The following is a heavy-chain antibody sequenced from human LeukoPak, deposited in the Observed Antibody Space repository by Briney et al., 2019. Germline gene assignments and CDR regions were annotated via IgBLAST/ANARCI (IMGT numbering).Heavy chain of an antibody. Sequence: GGSLRLSCAVSGFTFSRYWMHWVRQAPGKGLVWVSRMNSDGSTTTYADSVKGRFTASRDNAKNSLYLQMNSLRAEDTAVYYCARDQVYAFWSGRFDYYYYYMDVWGKGTTVTVSS. V-gene: IGHV3-74*01. CDR2: MNSDGSTT. CDR3: ARDQVYAFWSGRFDYYYYYMDV. J-gene: IGHJ6*03. D-gene: IGHD3-3*01. CDR1: GFTFSRYW.